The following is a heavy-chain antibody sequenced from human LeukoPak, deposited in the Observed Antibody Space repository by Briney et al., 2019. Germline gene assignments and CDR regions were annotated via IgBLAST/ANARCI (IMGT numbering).Heavy chain of an antibody. CDR1: GGSITSGSYY. CDR3: ARIGDDSSGWYDTTYYYYYMDV. Sequence: SETLSLTCTVSGGSITSGSYYWSWIRQPAGKGLEWIGHTSSTGSTNYNPSLKSRVSISIDTSKDQFSLRLSSVTAADTAVYYCARIGDDSSGWYDTTYYYYYMDVWGKGTTVTVSS. J-gene: IGHJ6*03. D-gene: IGHD6-19*01. V-gene: IGHV4-61*09. CDR2: TSSTGST.